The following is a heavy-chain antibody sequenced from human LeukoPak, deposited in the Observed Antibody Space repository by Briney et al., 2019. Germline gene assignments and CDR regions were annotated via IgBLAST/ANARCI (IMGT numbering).Heavy chain of an antibody. CDR2: INQDGSER. CDR1: GFTFTNHW. D-gene: IGHD3-22*01. CDR3: ARDSGTYYYDSSGYYRHGHFDY. V-gene: IGHV3-7*01. J-gene: IGHJ4*02. Sequence: GGSLRLSCATSGFTFTNHWMSWVRQAPGKGLEWVANINQDGSERNYVDSVKGRFTISRDNAKNSLYLQMNSLRAEDTAVYYCARDSGTYYYDSSGYYRHGHFDYWGQGTLVTVSS.